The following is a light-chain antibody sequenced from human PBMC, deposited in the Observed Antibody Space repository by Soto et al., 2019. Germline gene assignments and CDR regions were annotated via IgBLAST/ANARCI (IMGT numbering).Light chain of an antibody. CDR2: HAS. CDR3: QQYNSYS. V-gene: IGKV1-5*01. Sequence: IRMTQSPSSFSASTGDRVTITCRASQTISSWLAWYQQKPGTAPKLLIYHASTLESGVPSRFSGSGSGTEFTLTISSLQPDDLATYYCQQYNSYSFGQGTKVDIK. J-gene: IGKJ1*01. CDR1: QTISSW.